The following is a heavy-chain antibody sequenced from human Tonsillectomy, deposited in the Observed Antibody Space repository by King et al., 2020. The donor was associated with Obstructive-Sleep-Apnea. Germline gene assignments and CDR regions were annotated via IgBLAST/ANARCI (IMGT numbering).Heavy chain of an antibody. CDR2: INPSSGGT. V-gene: IGHV1-2*02. CDR3: ARGMGFADFAS. CDR1: GYTFTGYY. Sequence: QLVQSGAEVKKPGASVKVSCKASGYTFTGYYLHWVRQAPGQGLEWMGWINPSSGGTNYAQKFQGRVTMTRDTSISTTYMELSRLKSDDTAVYYCARGMGFADFASWGQGTLVTVSS. D-gene: IGHD3-10*01. J-gene: IGHJ4*02.